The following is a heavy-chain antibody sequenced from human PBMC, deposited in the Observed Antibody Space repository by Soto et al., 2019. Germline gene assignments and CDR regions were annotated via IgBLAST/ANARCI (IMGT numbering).Heavy chain of an antibody. CDR1: GFTFSNYG. J-gene: IGHJ4*02. D-gene: IGHD3-3*01. Sequence: PGGSLRLSCAASGFTFSNYGMNWVRQAPGMGLEWVSYISSSGFTIYYADSVKGRFTISRDNVKNSLDLQMNSLRAEDTALYYCARTEYHDFWSASHPYYFDYWGQGALVTVSS. CDR3: ARTEYHDFWSASHPYYFDY. CDR2: ISSSGFTI. V-gene: IGHV3-48*03.